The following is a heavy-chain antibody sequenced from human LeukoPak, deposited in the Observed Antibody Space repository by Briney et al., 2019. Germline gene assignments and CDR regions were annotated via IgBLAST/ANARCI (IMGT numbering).Heavy chain of an antibody. CDR1: GGSFSGYY. D-gene: IGHD5-18*01. Sequence: SETLSLTCAVYGGSFSGYYWSWIRQPPGKGLEWIGEINHSGSTNYNPSLKSRVTISVDKSKNQFSLKLSSVTAADTAVYYCARLRGAGYSYGYRVYYYYYMDVWGKGTTVTISS. V-gene: IGHV4-34*01. J-gene: IGHJ6*03. CDR3: ARLRGAGYSYGYRVYYYYYMDV. CDR2: INHSGST.